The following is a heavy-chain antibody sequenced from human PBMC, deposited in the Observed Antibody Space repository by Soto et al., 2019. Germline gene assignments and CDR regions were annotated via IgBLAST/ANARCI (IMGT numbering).Heavy chain of an antibody. J-gene: IGHJ4*02. V-gene: IGHV4-34*01. CDR3: ARANDSSGPLGDY. CDR1: GGSFSGYY. Sequence: SETLSLTCAFYGGSFSGYYWTWIRQPPGKGLEWIGEINHSGSTNYNPSLKSRVTISVDTSKNQFSLTLSSVTAADTAVFYCARANDSSGPLGDYWGQGTLVTVSS. D-gene: IGHD6-19*01. CDR2: INHSGST.